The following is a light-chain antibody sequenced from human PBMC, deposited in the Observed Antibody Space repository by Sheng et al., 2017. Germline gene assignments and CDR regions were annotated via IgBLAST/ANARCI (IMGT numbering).Light chain of an antibody. CDR2: GAS. Sequence: EIVMTQSPATLSMSPGERATLSCGASQSVGSNLAWYQQKPGQAPRLLISGASTRATGIPARFSGSGSGTYFTLTISTLQPEDFAVYYCQQYKNWPRSSFGPGDPAGDQT. J-gene: IGKJ2*04. V-gene: IGKV3-15*01. CDR1: QSVGSN. CDR3: QQYKNWPRSS.